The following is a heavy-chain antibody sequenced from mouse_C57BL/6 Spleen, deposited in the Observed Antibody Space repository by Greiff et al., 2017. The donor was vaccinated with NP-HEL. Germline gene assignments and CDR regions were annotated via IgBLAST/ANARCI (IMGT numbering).Heavy chain of an antibody. D-gene: IGHD2-2*01. CDR1: GYTFTDYY. V-gene: IGHV1-76*01. CDR3: ARSDYGYPWFAY. CDR2: IYPGSGNT. J-gene: IGHJ3*01. Sequence: VQLQQSGAELVRPGASVKLSCKASGYTFTDYYINWVKQRPGQGLEWIARIYPGSGNTYYNEKFKGKATLTAEKSSSTAYMQLSSLTSEDSAVYFCARSDYGYPWFAYWGQGTLVTVSA.